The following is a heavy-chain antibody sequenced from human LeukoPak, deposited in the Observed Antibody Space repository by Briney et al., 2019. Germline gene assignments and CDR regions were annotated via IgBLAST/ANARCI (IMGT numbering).Heavy chain of an antibody. V-gene: IGHV3-11*06. CDR1: GFTFSDYY. CDR3: ARTLYYDFWSGYDSYYFDY. D-gene: IGHD3-3*01. J-gene: IGHJ4*02. Sequence: EGSLRLSCAASGFTFSDYYMSWIRQAPGKGLEWVSYISSSSSYTNYADSVKGRFTISRDNAKNSLYLQMNSLRAEDTAVYYCARTLYYDFWSGYDSYYFDYWGQGTLVTVSS. CDR2: ISSSSSYT.